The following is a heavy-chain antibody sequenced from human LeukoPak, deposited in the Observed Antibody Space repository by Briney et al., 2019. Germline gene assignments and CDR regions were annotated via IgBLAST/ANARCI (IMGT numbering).Heavy chain of an antibody. CDR3: ARGADYDFWSFFDP. CDR2: IIPILGIA. V-gene: IGHV1-69*04. J-gene: IGHJ5*02. Sequence: SVKVSCKASGYTFTSYAMHWVRQAPGQGLEWMGRIIPILGIANYAQKFRGRVTITADKSTSTAYMELSSLRSEDTAVYYCARGADYDFWSFFDPWGQGTLVTVSS. D-gene: IGHD3-3*01. CDR1: GYTFTSYA.